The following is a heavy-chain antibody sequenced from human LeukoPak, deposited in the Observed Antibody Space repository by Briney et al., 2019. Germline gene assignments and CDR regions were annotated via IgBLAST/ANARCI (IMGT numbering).Heavy chain of an antibody. CDR3: ARDHRGVRDYFDY. CDR2: ISYDGSNK. V-gene: IGHV3-30-3*01. D-gene: IGHD3-10*01. CDR1: GFTFSSYA. J-gene: IGHJ4*02. Sequence: GGYLRLSCAASGFTFSSYAMHRVRQAPGKGLEWLTVISYDGSNKYYADSVKGRFTISRDNSKNTLYLQMNSLRAEDTAVYYCARDHRGVRDYFDYWGQGTLVTVSS.